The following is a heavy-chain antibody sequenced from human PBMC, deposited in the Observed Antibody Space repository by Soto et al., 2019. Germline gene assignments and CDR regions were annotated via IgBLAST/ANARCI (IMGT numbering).Heavy chain of an antibody. Sequence: GGSLRLSCAASGFTFSTYGMHWVRQAPGKGLEWVAVIWYDGSNKYYADSVKGRFTISRDNSKNTLYLQMNSLRAEDTAVYYCAKTPYYYDQGVDYWGQGTLVTSPQ. CDR1: GFTFSTYG. CDR3: AKTPYYYDQGVDY. J-gene: IGHJ4*02. V-gene: IGHV3-33*06. CDR2: IWYDGSNK. D-gene: IGHD3-22*01.